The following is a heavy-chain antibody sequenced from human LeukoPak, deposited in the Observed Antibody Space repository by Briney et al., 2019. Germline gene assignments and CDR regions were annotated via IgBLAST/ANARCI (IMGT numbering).Heavy chain of an antibody. CDR1: GYTFTSYG. CDR3: ARDDSGYSSSWYGFDY. D-gene: IGHD6-13*01. V-gene: IGHV1-18*01. Sequence: ASVKVSCKASGYTFTSYGISWVRQAPRQGLEWMGWISAYNGNTNYAQKLQGRVTMTTDTSTSTAYMELRSLRSDDTAVYYCARDDSGYSSSWYGFDYWGQGTLVTVSS. J-gene: IGHJ4*02. CDR2: ISAYNGNT.